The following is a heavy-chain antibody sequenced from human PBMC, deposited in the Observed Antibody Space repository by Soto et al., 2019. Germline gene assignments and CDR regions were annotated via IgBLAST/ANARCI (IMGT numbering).Heavy chain of an antibody. CDR1: GFTFSSYG. CDR3: ARANYYDSSGTPQYGMDV. V-gene: IGHV3-33*01. Sequence: GGSLRLSCAASGFTFSSYGMHWVRQAPGKGLEWVAVIWYDGSNKNYADSVKGRFTISRDNSKNTLYLQMNSLRAEDTAVYYCARANYYDSSGTPQYGMDVWGQGTTVTVSS. CDR2: IWYDGSNK. J-gene: IGHJ6*02. D-gene: IGHD3-22*01.